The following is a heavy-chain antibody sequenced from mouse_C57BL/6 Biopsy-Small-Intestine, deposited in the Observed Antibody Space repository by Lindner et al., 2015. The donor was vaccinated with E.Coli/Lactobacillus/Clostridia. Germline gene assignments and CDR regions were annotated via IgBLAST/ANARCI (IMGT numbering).Heavy chain of an antibody. CDR2: FTLEVVIL. Sequence: QLQEVLVAEAGKAWDFMKMSCKASGYTFTNYWIGWAKQRPGHGLSGLEIFTLEVVILTTMRSSRGKATLTADKSSSTAYKQFSSLTSEDSAIYYCARETTDYFDYWGQGTTLTVSS. D-gene: IGHD1-1*01. CDR1: GYTFTNYW. CDR3: ARETTDYFDY. J-gene: IGHJ2*01. V-gene: IGHV1-63*01.